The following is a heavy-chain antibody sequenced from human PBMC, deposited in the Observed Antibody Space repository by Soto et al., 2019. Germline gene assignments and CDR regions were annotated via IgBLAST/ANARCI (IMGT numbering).Heavy chain of an antibody. CDR3: AREGFCSSGSCALYSHDYFGMDV. J-gene: IGHJ6*02. Sequence: QVQLVQSGAEVMKPGASVKVSCKASGYTFARYGISWVRQAPGQGLEWMGWISTYKSNTNYARKFQGRVSLTTDTPTNTAYMELRSLTPDDTALYYCAREGFCSSGSCALYSHDYFGMDVWGQGTTVTVSS. CDR2: ISTYKSNT. D-gene: IGHD2-15*01. V-gene: IGHV1-18*01. CDR1: GYTFARYG.